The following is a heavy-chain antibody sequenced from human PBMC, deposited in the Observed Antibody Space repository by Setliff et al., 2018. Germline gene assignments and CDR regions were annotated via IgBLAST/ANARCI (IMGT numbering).Heavy chain of an antibody. CDR3: ARGAGGTMVRGVRGMDV. CDR2: ISYDGSNK. D-gene: IGHD3-10*01. J-gene: IGHJ6*02. V-gene: IGHV3-30*03. Sequence: GGSLRLSCAASGFTFSSYGMHWVRQAPGKGLEWVAVISYDGSNKYYADSVKGRFTISRDNSKNTLYLQRNSLRAEDTAVYYCARGAGGTMVRGVRGMDVWGQGTTVTVSS. CDR1: GFTFSSYG.